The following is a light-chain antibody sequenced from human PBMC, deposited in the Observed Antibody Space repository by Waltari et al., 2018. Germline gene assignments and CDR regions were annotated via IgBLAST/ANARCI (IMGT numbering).Light chain of an antibody. Sequence: QSALTQPPSASGSPGQSVTISCTGTSSDVGAYNYVSWYQQHPGKAPKFMIYEVSKRPSGVPDRFSGSKSGNTDSLTVSGLQAEDEADYYCSSYAGSNNLLFGGGTKLTVL. V-gene: IGLV2-8*01. J-gene: IGLJ2*01. CDR2: EVS. CDR1: SSDVGAYNY. CDR3: SSYAGSNNLL.